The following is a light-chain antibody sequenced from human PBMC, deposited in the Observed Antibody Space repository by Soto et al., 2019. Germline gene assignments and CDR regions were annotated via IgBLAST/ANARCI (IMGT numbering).Light chain of an antibody. CDR1: QTIGNY. CDR3: QQSYNTPRT. CDR2: AAS. Sequence: DIQMTQAPSSLPASVGDRVTITCRASQTIGNYLNWYQQRPGKAPNLLISAASTLQSGVPSRFSGSGSGTDFTLNITSLQPEDFATYYCQQSYNTPRTFGQGTKVEIK. J-gene: IGKJ1*01. V-gene: IGKV1-39*01.